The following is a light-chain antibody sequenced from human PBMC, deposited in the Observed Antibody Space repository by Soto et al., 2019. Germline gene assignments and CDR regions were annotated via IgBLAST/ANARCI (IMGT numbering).Light chain of an antibody. Sequence: DIQMTQSPSSLSAAVGDRVTITCRAARDVSRWLAWYQHRPGEAPKLLIYLASTLQSGVPSRFSGSGSGTEFNLTISGRQTEDFATYYCQQAKSFPRSFGQGTRVEV. V-gene: IGKV1-12*01. J-gene: IGKJ1*01. CDR3: QQAKSFPRS. CDR2: LAS. CDR1: RDVSRW.